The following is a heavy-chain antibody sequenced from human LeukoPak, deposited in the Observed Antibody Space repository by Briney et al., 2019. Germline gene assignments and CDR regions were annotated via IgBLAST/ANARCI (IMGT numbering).Heavy chain of an antibody. CDR3: ARGVVGATRRNWFGP. V-gene: IGHV4-34*01. D-gene: IGHD1-26*01. J-gene: IGHJ5*02. CDR1: GGSFSGYY. Sequence: SETLPLTCAVYGGSFSGYYWSWIRQPPGKGLEWIGEINHSGSTNYNPSLKSRVTISVDTSKNQFSLKLSSVTAADTAVYYCARGVVGATRRNWFGPWGQGTLVTVSS. CDR2: INHSGST.